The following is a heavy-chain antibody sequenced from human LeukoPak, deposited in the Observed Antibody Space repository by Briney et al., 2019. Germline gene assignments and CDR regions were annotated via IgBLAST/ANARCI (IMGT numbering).Heavy chain of an antibody. J-gene: IGHJ6*03. D-gene: IGHD5-18*01. CDR2: IYTSGST. CDR1: GGSISSYY. Sequence: SETLSLTCTVSGGSISSYYWSWIRQPAGKGLEWIGRIYTSGSTNYNPSLKSRVTISVDKSKNQFSLKLSSVTAADTAVYYCARDSRYSYGYSYYYYYMDVWGKGTTVTVSS. CDR3: ARDSRYSYGYSYYYYYMDV. V-gene: IGHV4-4*07.